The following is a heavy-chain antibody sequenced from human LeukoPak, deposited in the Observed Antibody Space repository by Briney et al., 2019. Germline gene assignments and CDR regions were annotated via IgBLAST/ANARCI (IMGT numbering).Heavy chain of an antibody. CDR2: INFDGSNT. V-gene: IGHV3-74*01. CDR1: GFTFSNYW. D-gene: IGHD5-18*01. CDR3: ARVQGRYSYGSGFDS. J-gene: IGHJ4*02. Sequence: GSLRLSCAVSGFTFSNYWMRWVRQAPGEGLVWVSRINFDGSNTIYVDSVKGRFTISRDNAQNTLYLQMNSLRVEDTALYYCARVQGRYSYGSGFDSWGQGTLVTVPS.